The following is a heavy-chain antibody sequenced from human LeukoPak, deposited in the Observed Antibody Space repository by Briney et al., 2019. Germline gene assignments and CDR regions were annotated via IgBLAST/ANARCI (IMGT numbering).Heavy chain of an antibody. V-gene: IGHV4-34*01. CDR1: EGSLSGYF. J-gene: IGHJ2*01. CDR2: ISIAGEI. CDR3: VRQIGAGAFDL. Sequence: PSETLSLTCAVYEGSLSGYFWSWIRQPPGKGLEWIGEISIAGEINYNPSLRSRATISMDTTKNQFSLRSTSVIAADTALYYCVRQIGAGAFDLWGRDRVVTVSS. D-gene: IGHD6-19*01.